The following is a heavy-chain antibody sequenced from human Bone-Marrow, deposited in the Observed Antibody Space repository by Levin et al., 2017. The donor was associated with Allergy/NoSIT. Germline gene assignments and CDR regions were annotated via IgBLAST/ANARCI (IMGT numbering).Heavy chain of an antibody. D-gene: IGHD3-3*01. CDR2: SYYSGST. J-gene: IGHJ4*02. V-gene: IGHV4-61*01. CDR1: GGSVISDSSY. CDR3: ARGNYDFLSGYYIPTFDS. Sequence: SETLSLTCTVSGGSVISDSSYWTWVRQTPGQALEWIGYSYYSGSTDYSPSLKSRATISVDTSKNQFSLKLTSVTAADSGVYYCARGNYDFLSGYYIPTFDSWGQGTLVTVSS.